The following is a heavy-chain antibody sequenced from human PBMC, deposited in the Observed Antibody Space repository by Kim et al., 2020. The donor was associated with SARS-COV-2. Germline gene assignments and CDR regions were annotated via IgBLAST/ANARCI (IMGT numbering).Heavy chain of an antibody. D-gene: IGHD6-19*01. CDR3: ARAVAGIYYYYYYMDV. CDR2: IYHSGST. J-gene: IGHJ6*03. Sequence: SETLSLTCAVSGGSISSSNWWSWVRQPPGKGLEWIGEIYHSGSTNYNPSLKSRVTISVDKSKNQFSLKLSSVTAADTAVYYCARAVAGIYYYYYYMDVWGKGTTVTVSS. V-gene: IGHV4-4*02. CDR1: GGSISSSNW.